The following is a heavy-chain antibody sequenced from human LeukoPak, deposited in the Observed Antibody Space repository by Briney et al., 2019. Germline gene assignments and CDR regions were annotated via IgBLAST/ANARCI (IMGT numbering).Heavy chain of an antibody. CDR3: AREDIAAAVNFDY. CDR1: GYTFTGYY. D-gene: IGHD6-13*01. Sequence: ASVKVSCKASGYTFTGYYMHWVRQAPGQGLEWMGWINPNSGGTNYAQKFQGRVTTTRDTSISTAYMELSRLRSDDTAVYYCAREDIAAAVNFDYWGQGTLVTVSS. V-gene: IGHV1-2*02. CDR2: INPNSGGT. J-gene: IGHJ4*02.